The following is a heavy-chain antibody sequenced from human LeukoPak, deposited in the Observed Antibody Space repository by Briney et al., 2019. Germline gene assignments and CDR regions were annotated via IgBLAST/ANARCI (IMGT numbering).Heavy chain of an antibody. CDR3: ARDFRLPATTIVRGASDV. CDR1: GFTFSSYW. J-gene: IGHJ6*02. V-gene: IGHV3-7*01. CDR2: IKQDGNEK. Sequence: PGGSLRLSCAASGFTFSSYWMSWVRQAPGKVLEWVANIKQDGNEKYYVDSVKGRFTISRDNAKHSLYLQVNSLRAEDTAVYYCARDFRLPATTIVRGASDVWGQGTTVTVSS. D-gene: IGHD3-10*01.